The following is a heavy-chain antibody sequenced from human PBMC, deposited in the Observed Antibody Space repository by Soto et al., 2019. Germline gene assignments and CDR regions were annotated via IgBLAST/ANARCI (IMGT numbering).Heavy chain of an antibody. CDR1: GFTFSSYA. J-gene: IGHJ4*02. CDR3: ARVPIFAHRDCSGGSCYSYFDY. CDR2: ISYDGSNK. D-gene: IGHD2-15*01. V-gene: IGHV3-30-3*01. Sequence: SLRLSCAASGFTFSSYAMHWVRQAPGKGLEWVAVISYDGSNKYYADSVKGRFTISRDNSKNTLYLQMNSLRAEDTAVYYCARVPIFAHRDCSGGSCYSYFDYWGQGTLVTVSS.